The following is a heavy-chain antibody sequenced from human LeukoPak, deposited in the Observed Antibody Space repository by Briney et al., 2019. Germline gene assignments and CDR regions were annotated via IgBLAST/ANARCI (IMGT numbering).Heavy chain of an antibody. V-gene: IGHV4-34*01. J-gene: IGHJ4*02. CDR3: ARGMGYSSSWYPGIDDY. CDR1: GGSFSGYY. Sequence: SETLSLTCAVYGGSFSGYYWSWIRQPPGKGLEWIGEINHSGSTNYNPSLKSRVTISVDTSKNQFSLKLSSVTAADTAVYYCARGMGYSSSWYPGIDDYWGQGTLVTVSS. CDR2: INHSGST. D-gene: IGHD6-13*01.